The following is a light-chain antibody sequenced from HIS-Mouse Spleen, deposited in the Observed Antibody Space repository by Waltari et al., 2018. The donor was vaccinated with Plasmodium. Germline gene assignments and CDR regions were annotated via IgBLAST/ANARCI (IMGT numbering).Light chain of an antibody. CDR2: SNN. Sequence: QSVLTQPPSASGTPGPRVTIPCSGSSSNIGSNTVNWYQQLPGTAPKLLIYSNNQRPSGVPDRFSGSKSGTSSSLAISGLQSEDEADYYCAAWDDSLNGWVFGGGIKLTVL. V-gene: IGLV1-44*01. CDR3: AAWDDSLNGWV. J-gene: IGLJ3*02. CDR1: SSNIGSNT.